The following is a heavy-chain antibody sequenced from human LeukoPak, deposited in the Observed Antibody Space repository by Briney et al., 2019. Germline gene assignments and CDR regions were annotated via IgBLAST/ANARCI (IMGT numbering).Heavy chain of an antibody. CDR1: GYTFTGCY. CDR2: INPNSGGT. J-gene: IGHJ3*02. V-gene: IGHV1-2*02. Sequence: ASVKVSCKASGYTFTGCYMHWVRQAPGQGLEWMGWINPNSGGTNYAQKFQGRVTMTRDTSISTAYMELSRLRSDDTAVYYCARGDDYYDSSGSAFDIWGQGTMVTVSS. CDR3: ARGDDYYDSSGSAFDI. D-gene: IGHD3-22*01.